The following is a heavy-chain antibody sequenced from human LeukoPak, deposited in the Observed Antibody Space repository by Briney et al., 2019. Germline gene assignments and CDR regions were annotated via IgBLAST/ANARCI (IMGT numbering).Heavy chain of an antibody. CDR1: GGSFSGYY. J-gene: IGHJ4*02. Sequence: SETLSLTCAVYGGSFSGYYWSWIRQPPGKGLEWIGEINHSGSTNYNPSLKSRVTISVDTSKSQFSLKLSSVTAADTAVYYCARVVPAATTIAVADNFDYWGQGTLVTVSS. V-gene: IGHV4-34*01. CDR3: ARVVPAATTIAVADNFDY. CDR2: INHSGST. D-gene: IGHD6-19*01.